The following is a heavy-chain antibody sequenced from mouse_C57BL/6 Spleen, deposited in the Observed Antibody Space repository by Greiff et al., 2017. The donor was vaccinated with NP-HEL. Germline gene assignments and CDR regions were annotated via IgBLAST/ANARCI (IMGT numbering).Heavy chain of an antibody. J-gene: IGHJ1*03. D-gene: IGHD1-1*01. CDR2: ISSGGSYT. CDR3: ASGGNYYGSSYAYFDV. Sequence: EVKLVESGGDLVKPGGSLKLSCAASGFTFSSYGMSWVRQTPDKRLEWVATISSGGSYTYYPDSVKGRFTISRDNAKNTLYLQMSSLKSEDTAMYYCASGGNYYGSSYAYFDVWGTGTTVTVSS. CDR1: GFTFSSYG. V-gene: IGHV5-6*01.